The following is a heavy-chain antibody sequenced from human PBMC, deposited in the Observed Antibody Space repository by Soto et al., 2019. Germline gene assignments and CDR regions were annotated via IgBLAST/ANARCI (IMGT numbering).Heavy chain of an antibody. J-gene: IGHJ5*02. Sequence: QVQLQESGPGLVKPSQTLSLTCTVSCGSISRGDYYWSWIRPPPGKGLEWISYIYYSGSTSYNPSLNGRVTISVETSQSQFSLKLTSVTAADTAMYYGAREEHRQMGWFDPWGKGTLVTVSS. CDR2: IYYSGST. D-gene: IGHD1-1*01. CDR3: AREEHRQMGWFDP. CDR1: CGSISRGDYY. V-gene: IGHV4-30-4*01.